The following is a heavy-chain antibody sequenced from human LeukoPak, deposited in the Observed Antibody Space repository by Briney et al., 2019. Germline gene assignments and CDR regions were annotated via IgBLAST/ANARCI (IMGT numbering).Heavy chain of an antibody. CDR1: GFTVSSNH. J-gene: IGHJ4*02. Sequence: GGSLRLSCAASGFTVSSNHMSWVRQAPGKGLVWVSVIYSGGSTDYADSVKGRFTISRDNLKNTLYLQMNTLRAEDTAVYYCARGPAGYNWGQGTLVTVSS. V-gene: IGHV3-53*01. CDR2: IYSGGST. CDR3: ARGPAGYN. D-gene: IGHD1-1*01.